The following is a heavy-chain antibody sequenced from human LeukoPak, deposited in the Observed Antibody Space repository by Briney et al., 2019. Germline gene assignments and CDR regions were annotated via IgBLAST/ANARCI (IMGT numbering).Heavy chain of an antibody. CDR3: ARGYCSSTSCYSYYYGMDV. Sequence: SVKVSCKASGGTFSSYTISWVRQAPGQGLEWMGGIIPKFGTAKYAQKFQDGVTITADESTSTAYMELSSLRSEDTAVYYCARGYCSSTSCYSYYYGMDVWGRGTTVTVSS. CDR2: IIPKFGTA. V-gene: IGHV1-69*13. D-gene: IGHD2-2*01. CDR1: GGTFSSYT. J-gene: IGHJ6*02.